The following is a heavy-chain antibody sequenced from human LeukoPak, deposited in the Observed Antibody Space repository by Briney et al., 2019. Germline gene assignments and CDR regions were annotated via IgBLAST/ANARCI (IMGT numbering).Heavy chain of an antibody. CDR3: ARDGYFGDGYAIDY. CDR2: ISSNGGST. D-gene: IGHD5-24*01. CDR1: GFTFSSYA. Sequence: GGSLRLSCVASGFTFSSYAMHWVRQTPGKGLEYVSAISSNGGSTYYANSVKGRFTISRDNSKNTLYLQMGSLRAEDMAVYYCARDGYFGDGYAIDYWGQGTLVTVSS. J-gene: IGHJ4*02. V-gene: IGHV3-64*01.